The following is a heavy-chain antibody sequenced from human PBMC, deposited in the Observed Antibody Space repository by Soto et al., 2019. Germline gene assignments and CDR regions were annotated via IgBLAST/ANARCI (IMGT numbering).Heavy chain of an antibody. CDR3: ARLGFPGAIYFDS. CDR2: IYPGDSET. J-gene: IGHJ4*02. CDR1: GYNFTTFW. Sequence: GESLKISCKGSGYNFTTFWIGWVRQVPGKGLEWMGIIYPGDSETKYSPDFEGQVTISADRSTNTAYLQWRSLRASDTAMYYCARLGFPGAIYFDSLGLGPLVTVSP. V-gene: IGHV5-51*01.